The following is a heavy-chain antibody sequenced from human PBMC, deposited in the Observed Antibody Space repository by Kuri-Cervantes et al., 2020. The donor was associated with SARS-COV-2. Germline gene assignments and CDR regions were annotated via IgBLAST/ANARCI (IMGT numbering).Heavy chain of an antibody. D-gene: IGHD6-13*01. CDR3: ARDGMSSNWSENYYYHMDV. J-gene: IGHJ6*03. V-gene: IGHV1-2*02. Sequence: ASVKVSCKASGYTFTGYYIHWVRQAPGQGLEWMGWINPNSGGTNYPQEFQGRIIMTRDRSITTAYMELSRLTSNDTAVYYCARDGMSSNWSENYYYHMDVWGKGTTVTVSS. CDR1: GYTFTGYY. CDR2: INPNSGGT.